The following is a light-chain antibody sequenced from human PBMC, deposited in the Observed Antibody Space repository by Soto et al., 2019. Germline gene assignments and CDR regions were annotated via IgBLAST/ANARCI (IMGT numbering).Light chain of an antibody. Sequence: EIVMTQSPATLSVPPGERATLSCRASQSVSSDLAWYQYKPGQAPRLLIYNASTRATGIPARFSGRGSGTEFTLTISSLQSVDFAVYYCQQYDNWPQTFGQGTKVDIK. V-gene: IGKV3-15*01. CDR1: QSVSSD. CDR3: QQYDNWPQT. J-gene: IGKJ1*01. CDR2: NAS.